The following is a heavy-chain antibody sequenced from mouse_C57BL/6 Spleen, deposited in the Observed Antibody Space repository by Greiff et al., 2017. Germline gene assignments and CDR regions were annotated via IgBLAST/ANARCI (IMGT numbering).Heavy chain of an antibody. V-gene: IGHV1-82*01. CDR3: ARSDYGGDYFDY. J-gene: IGHJ2*01. Sequence: QVQLKQSGPELVKPGASVKISCKASGYAFSSSWMNWVKQRPGKGLEWIGRIYPGDGDTNYNGKFKGKATMTADKSSSTAYKQLSSLTSEDAAVYCCARSDYGGDYFDYWGQGTTLTVSS. D-gene: IGHD2-4*01. CDR1: GYAFSSSW. CDR2: IYPGDGDT.